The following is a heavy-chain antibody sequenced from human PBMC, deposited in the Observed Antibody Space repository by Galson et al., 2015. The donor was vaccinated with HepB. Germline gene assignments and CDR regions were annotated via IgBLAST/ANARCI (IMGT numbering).Heavy chain of an antibody. V-gene: IGHV3-33*01. J-gene: IGHJ4*02. Sequence: SLRLSCAASGFTFSSYGMHWVRQAPGKGLEWVAVIWSDGSNKFHADSVKGRFTISRDNSKNTLYLQMNSLRAEDTAVYYCARERNYDSGPFDYWGQGTLVTVSS. D-gene: IGHD3-22*01. CDR3: ARERNYDSGPFDY. CDR2: IWSDGSNK. CDR1: GFTFSSYG.